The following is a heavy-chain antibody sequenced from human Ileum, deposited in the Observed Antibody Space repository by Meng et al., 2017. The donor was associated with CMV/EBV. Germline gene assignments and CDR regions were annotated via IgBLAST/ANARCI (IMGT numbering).Heavy chain of an antibody. V-gene: IGHV3-7*01. CDR3: ARWVVVPAAANWFDS. D-gene: IGHD2-2*01. CDR2: IKQDGGEI. CDR1: GFTFSSYW. Sequence: GESLKISCAASGFTFSSYWMNWVRQAPGKGLEWVASIKQDGGEIYYVDSVKGRFTISRDNAKNSLYLQMNGLRAEDTAVYYCARWVVVPAAANWFDSWGQGTLVTVSS. J-gene: IGHJ5*01.